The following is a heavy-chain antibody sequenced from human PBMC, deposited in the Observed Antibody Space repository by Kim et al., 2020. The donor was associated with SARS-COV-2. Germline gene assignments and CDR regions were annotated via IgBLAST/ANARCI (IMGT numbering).Heavy chain of an antibody. CDR3: TTYFIGYDYNYFDY. J-gene: IGHJ4*02. V-gene: IGHV3-15*01. D-gene: IGHD3-22*01. CDR2: IKSKADGGTT. Sequence: GGSLRLSCAVSGSTFSNAWMSWVRLAPGKGLEWIGRIKSKADGGTTDYGAHVKGRFSIYRDDLKNTLYLQMNSLKTEDTAVYYCTTYFIGYDYNYFDYWGQVTLVTVSP. CDR1: GSTFSNAW.